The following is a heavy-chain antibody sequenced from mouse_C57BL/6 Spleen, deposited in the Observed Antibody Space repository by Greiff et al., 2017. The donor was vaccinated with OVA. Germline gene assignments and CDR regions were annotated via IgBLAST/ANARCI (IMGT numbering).Heavy chain of an antibody. D-gene: IGHD2-1*01. CDR1: GYTFTDHT. Sequence: QVQLQQSDAELVKPGASVKISCKVSGYTFTDHTIHWMKQRPEQGLEWIGYIYPRDGSTKYNEKFKGKATFTADKSSSTAYMQLNSMTSADSAVYFCARGYYGNLYYAIDYWGQGTSVTVSS. V-gene: IGHV1-78*01. J-gene: IGHJ4*01. CDR3: ARGYYGNLYYAIDY. CDR2: IYPRDGST.